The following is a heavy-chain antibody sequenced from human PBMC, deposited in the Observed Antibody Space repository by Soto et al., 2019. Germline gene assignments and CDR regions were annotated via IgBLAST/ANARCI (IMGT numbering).Heavy chain of an antibody. V-gene: IGHV3-30-3*01. CDR3: ERGTSRLTSFDY. CDR1: GFTFSSYA. D-gene: IGHD2-2*01. Sequence: GGSLRLSCAASGFTFSSYAMHWVRQAPGKGLEWVAVISYDRSNKYYADSVKGRFTISRDNSKNTLYLQMNSLRAEDTAVYYCERGTSRLTSFDYWGQGTLVTVSS. J-gene: IGHJ4*02. CDR2: ISYDRSNK.